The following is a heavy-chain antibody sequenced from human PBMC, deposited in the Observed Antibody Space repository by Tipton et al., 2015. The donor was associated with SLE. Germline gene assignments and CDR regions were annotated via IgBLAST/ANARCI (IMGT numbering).Heavy chain of an antibody. V-gene: IGHV4-4*07. CDR1: GGSISSYY. CDR3: ARGPPGDYYDSRGVFDY. CDR2: IYTSGST. D-gene: IGHD3-22*01. Sequence: TLSLTCTVSGGSISSYYWSWIRQPAGKGLEWIGRIYTSGSTNCNPSLKSRVTMSVDTSKNQFSLKLSSVTAADTAVYYCARGPPGDYYDSRGVFDYWGQGTLVTVSS. J-gene: IGHJ4*02.